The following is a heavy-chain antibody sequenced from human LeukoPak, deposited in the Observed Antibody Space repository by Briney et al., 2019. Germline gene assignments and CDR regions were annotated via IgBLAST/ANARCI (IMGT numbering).Heavy chain of an antibody. CDR3: ARASVAGKTFDY. Sequence: GGSLRLSCAASGFTISDYYMNWIRQAPGKGLEWVSYIDSSGTIYYADSVKGRFTISRDNAKNSLYPQMNSLRAEDTAVYYCARASVAGKTFDYWGQGTLVTVSS. CDR2: IDSSGTI. J-gene: IGHJ4*02. V-gene: IGHV3-11*01. D-gene: IGHD6-19*01. CDR1: GFTISDYY.